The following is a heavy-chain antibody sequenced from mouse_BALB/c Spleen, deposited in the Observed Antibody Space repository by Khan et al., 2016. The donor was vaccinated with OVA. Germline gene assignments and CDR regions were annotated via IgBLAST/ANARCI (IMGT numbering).Heavy chain of an antibody. CDR2: IYPGTDNT. V-gene: IGHV1S132*01. CDR3: AREEAVYYVDY. Sequence: VQLQESGAELVRPGASVKLSCKTSGYIFTNYWIHWVKPRSGQGLEWIARIYPGTDNTYYNEKLKDKATLTVDKSSSTAYMQLSSLKSEDSAVYFCAREEAVYYVDYWGQGTTLTVSS. CDR1: GYIFTNYW. D-gene: IGHD3-3*01. J-gene: IGHJ2*01.